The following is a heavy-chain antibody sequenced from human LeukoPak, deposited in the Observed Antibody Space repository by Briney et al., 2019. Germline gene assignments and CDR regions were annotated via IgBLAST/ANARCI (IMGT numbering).Heavy chain of an antibody. D-gene: IGHD1-26*01. CDR3: ARWGGSPRHFDY. CDR2: INQDGSEK. J-gene: IGHJ4*02. CDR1: GFTFSNYW. Sequence: GGSLRPSCAASGFTFSNYWMSWVRQAPGKGLEWVANINQDGSEKYYVDSLKGRFTVSRDNAKNSLYLQINSLRAEVTAVYYCARWGGSPRHFDYWGQGTLVTVSS. V-gene: IGHV3-7*01.